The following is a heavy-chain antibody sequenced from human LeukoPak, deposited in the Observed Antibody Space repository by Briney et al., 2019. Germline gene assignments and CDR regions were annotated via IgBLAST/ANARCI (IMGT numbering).Heavy chain of an antibody. CDR2: IIPILGIA. J-gene: IGHJ4*02. CDR3: ARGHALPLGYYDSSGYQSYYFDY. V-gene: IGHV1-69*04. CDR1: GGTFNDYV. Sequence: GASVRVSCKASGGTFNDYVITWVRQAPGQGLEWMGRIIPILGIANYAQKFQGRVTITADKSTSTAYMELSSLRSEDTAVYYCARGHALPLGYYDSSGYQSYYFDYWGQGTLVTVSS. D-gene: IGHD3-22*01.